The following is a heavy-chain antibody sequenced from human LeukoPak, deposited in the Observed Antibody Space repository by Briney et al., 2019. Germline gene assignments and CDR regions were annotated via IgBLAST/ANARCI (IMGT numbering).Heavy chain of an antibody. CDR3: ARHEATEGHFDY. V-gene: IGHV4-59*08. J-gene: IGHJ4*02. Sequence: PSETLSLTCTVSGGSISGYYWSWIRQPPGKGLESIGYVHYSGSTNYNPSLKSRVIISVDTSRNQFSLKLSSVTAADTAVYYRARHEATEGHFDYWGQGTLVTVSS. CDR1: GGSISGYY. CDR2: VHYSGST.